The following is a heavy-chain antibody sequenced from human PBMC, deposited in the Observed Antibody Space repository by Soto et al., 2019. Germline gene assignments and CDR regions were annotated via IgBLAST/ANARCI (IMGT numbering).Heavy chain of an antibody. V-gene: IGHV3-21*01. CDR3: ARLMPADTGRKYGIDA. CDR1: GFVFSGYS. J-gene: IGHJ6*04. D-gene: IGHD6-13*01. Sequence: PGGALRLSCAASGFVFSGYSMNVVRQAPGEGLEWVSAINGDSTYIYYADSLKGRFTVSRDNARTSLFLKMNSLRAEHTAIYYCARLMPADTGRKYGIDAWCNGQKVPVSS. CDR2: INGDSTYI.